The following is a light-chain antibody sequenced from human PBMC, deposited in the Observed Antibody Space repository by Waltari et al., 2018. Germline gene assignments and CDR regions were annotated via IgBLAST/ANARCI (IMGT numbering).Light chain of an antibody. CDR3: QQRSNWPPMYT. V-gene: IGKV3-11*01. J-gene: IGKJ2*01. CDR1: QSVSSY. CDR2: GAS. Sequence: EIVLTQSPATLSLSPGERATLSCRASQSVSSYLAWYQQKPGQAPRLLIYGASNRATGIPARFSGSGSRTDFTLTISSLEPEDFAVYYCQQRSNWPPMYTFGQGTKLEIK.